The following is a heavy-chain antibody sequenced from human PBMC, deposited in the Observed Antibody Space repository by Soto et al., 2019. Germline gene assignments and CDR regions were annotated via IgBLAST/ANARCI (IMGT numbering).Heavy chain of an antibody. J-gene: IGHJ5*02. V-gene: IGHV4-4*07. CDR1: GASIRDKY. Sequence: SETLSLTCSISGASIRDKYWSWLRQSAEKGLEFIGRISNGGTTIYNPSLKSRVTMSLDTSKTHFSLKLTSVTAADAAVYYCATKGDYGGWFDPWGQGTLVTVSS. CDR3: ATKGDYGGWFDP. D-gene: IGHD3-10*01. CDR2: ISNGGTT.